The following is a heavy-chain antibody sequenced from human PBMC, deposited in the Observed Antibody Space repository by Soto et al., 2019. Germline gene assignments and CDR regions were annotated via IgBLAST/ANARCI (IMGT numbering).Heavy chain of an antibody. J-gene: IGHJ4*02. D-gene: IGHD3-22*01. CDR2: ISYDGSNR. CDR1: GFSFSTYG. V-gene: IGHV3-30*18. Sequence: GGSLRLSCEASGFSFSTYGIHWVRQAPGKGLEWVAIISYDGSNRYYADSVKGRFTISRDNSKNTLYLQMNSLRAEDTAVYYCAKNPGYYYDSTGYHFDYWGQGTLVTVSS. CDR3: AKNPGYYYDSTGYHFDY.